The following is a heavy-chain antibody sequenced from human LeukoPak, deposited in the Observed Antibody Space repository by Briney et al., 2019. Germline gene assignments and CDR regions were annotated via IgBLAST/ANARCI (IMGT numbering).Heavy chain of an antibody. V-gene: IGHV3-23*01. CDR1: GFTFSSYA. Sequence: GGPLRLSCAASGFTFSSYAMSWVPQAPGKGPEGVSAIRGSGGSTYYADSVKGRFTISRDNSKNTLYLQMNSLRAEDTAVYYCAKSGSDYYGSGRPNWFDPWGQGTLVTVSS. CDR2: IRGSGGST. D-gene: IGHD3-10*01. J-gene: IGHJ5*02. CDR3: AKSGSDYYGSGRPNWFDP.